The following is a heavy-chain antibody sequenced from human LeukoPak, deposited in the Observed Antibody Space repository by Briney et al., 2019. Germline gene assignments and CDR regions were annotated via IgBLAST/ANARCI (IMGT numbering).Heavy chain of an antibody. CDR1: GFTFSNAW. CDR2: IKSRSDGGTT. CDR3: TTDGEGYYFGHFDY. Sequence: GGSLRLSCAASGFTFSNAWMSWVRQAPGKGLEWVGRIKSRSDGGTTDYAVPVKGRFTISRDDSKNTLYLHINSLKTEDTAVYYCTTDGEGYYFGHFDYWGQGTLVTVSS. J-gene: IGHJ4*02. D-gene: IGHD2/OR15-2a*01. V-gene: IGHV3-15*01.